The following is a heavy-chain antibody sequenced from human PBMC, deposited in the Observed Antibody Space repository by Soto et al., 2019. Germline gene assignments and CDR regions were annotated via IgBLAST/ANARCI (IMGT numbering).Heavy chain of an antibody. CDR2: IYHSGST. D-gene: IGHD4-17*01. J-gene: IGHJ4*02. Sequence: QVHLQESGPGLVKPSGTLSLTCAVSGGSISSDNWWSWVRQPPGKGLEWIGEIYHSGSTNYKSSPNSLANISIDKSKNPDSLKLISGTAADTAVYYCARSTVTEDYWGQGTLVTVSS. CDR1: GGSISSDNW. V-gene: IGHV4-4*02. CDR3: ARSTVTEDY.